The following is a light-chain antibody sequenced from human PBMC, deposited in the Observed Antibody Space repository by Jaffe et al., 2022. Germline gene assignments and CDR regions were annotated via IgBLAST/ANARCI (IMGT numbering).Light chain of an antibody. Sequence: QSVLTQPPSVSAAPGQKVTISCSGTSSNIGNSYVSWYQQLPGTAPKLLIYENNKRPSGIPDRFSGSKSGTSATLGITGLQTGDEADYHCGTWDSSLSAVVFGGGTKLTVL. CDR2: ENN. V-gene: IGLV1-51*02. J-gene: IGLJ2*01. CDR1: SSNIGNSY. CDR3: GTWDSSLSAVV.